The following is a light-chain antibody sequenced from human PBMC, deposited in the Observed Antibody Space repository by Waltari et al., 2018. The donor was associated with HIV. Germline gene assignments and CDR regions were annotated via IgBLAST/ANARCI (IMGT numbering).Light chain of an antibody. CDR3: MQSLQTPFT. V-gene: IGKV2-28*01. CDR1: QSLLRTDGYNY. Sequence: IVLTQSPLSLPVTPGEPASFFCRSSQSLLRTDGYNYLSWYLQRPGQSPQLLIYLGSSRASGVPDRFSGSGSGTDFTLRVSRGEAEDVGLYFCMQSLQTPFTFGPGTEVDIK. J-gene: IGKJ3*01. CDR2: LGS.